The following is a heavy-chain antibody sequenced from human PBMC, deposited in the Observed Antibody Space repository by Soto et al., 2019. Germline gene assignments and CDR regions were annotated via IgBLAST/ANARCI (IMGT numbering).Heavy chain of an antibody. J-gene: IGHJ4*02. Sequence: QVQLVQSGAEVKKPGSSVKVSCKASGGTFSSYTISWVRQAPGQGLEWMGRIIPILGIANYAQKFQGRVTITADKSTSTAYMELSSLRSEDTAVYYCERRDSRDYFDYWGQGTLVTVSS. CDR3: ERRDSRDYFDY. D-gene: IGHD6-13*01. CDR1: GGTFSSYT. V-gene: IGHV1-69*02. CDR2: IIPILGIA.